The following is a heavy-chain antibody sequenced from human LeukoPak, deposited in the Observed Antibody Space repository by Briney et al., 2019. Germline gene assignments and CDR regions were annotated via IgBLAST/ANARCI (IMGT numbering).Heavy chain of an antibody. D-gene: IGHD6-13*01. Sequence: GGSLSLSCSASGFTFYYYAMHWVRHAPGKGLEWVSGISWNSGDIGYADSVKGRFTTSRDNARNSLFLQMNGLRADDTAFYYCAKGADGGIAAAGTLFDYWGQGTLVTVSS. J-gene: IGHJ4*02. V-gene: IGHV3-9*01. CDR2: ISWNSGDI. CDR3: AKGADGGIAAAGTLFDY. CDR1: GFTFYYYA.